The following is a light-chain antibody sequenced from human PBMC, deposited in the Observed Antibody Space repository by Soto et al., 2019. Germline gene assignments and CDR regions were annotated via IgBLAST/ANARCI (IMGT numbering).Light chain of an antibody. V-gene: IGKV1-39*01. Sequence: DHQMTQSPSSLSAAVGDRVTITCRASQSINTYLNWYQQRRGKAPKLLIYAASSLQSGVASRFSGSGSGTDFTLPISSLQSEDFSTYYCQQSYTSPYTFGQGTILEIK. CDR2: AAS. CDR1: QSINTY. CDR3: QQSYTSPYT. J-gene: IGKJ2*01.